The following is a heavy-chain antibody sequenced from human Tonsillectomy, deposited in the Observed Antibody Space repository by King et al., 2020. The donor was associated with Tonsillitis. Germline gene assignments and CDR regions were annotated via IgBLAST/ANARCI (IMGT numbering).Heavy chain of an antibody. D-gene: IGHD3-22*01. CDR3: AKDNSTRDFYDSSGPEGFDY. V-gene: IGHV3-23*01. J-gene: IGHJ4*02. CDR1: GFTFSNYA. Sequence: VQLLESGGGLVQPGGSLRLSCAASGFTFSNYAMICVRNVPGKRLEWVSGISGSGVSSYYADSVRGRFTVSRDNSKNTLYLQMNSLRPEDTAVYYCAKDNSTRDFYDSSGPEGFDYWGQGTLVTVSS. CDR2: ISGSGVSS.